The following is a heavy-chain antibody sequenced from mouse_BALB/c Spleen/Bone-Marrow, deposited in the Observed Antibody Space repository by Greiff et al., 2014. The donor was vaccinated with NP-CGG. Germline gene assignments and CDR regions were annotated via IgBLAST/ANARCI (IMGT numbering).Heavy chain of an antibody. CDR2: INPGSRST. CDR3: ARRTTGVAPFDY. J-gene: IGHJ2*01. CDR1: GYAFTNYL. Sequence: QVQLQQSGAELARPGTSVKVSCKASGYAFTNYLIEWVKQRPGQGLEWIGVINPGSRSTNYNEKFKGKATLTADKSSSTAYMQLSSLTSDDSAVYFCARRTTGVAPFDYWGQGTPLTVSS. D-gene: IGHD1-1*01. V-gene: IGHV1-54*01.